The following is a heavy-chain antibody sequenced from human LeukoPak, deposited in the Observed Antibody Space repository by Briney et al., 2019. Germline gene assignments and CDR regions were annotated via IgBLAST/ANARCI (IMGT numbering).Heavy chain of an antibody. CDR3: ARGRFLEWLSHPHRYYYYYYMDV. V-gene: IGHV4-30-4*01. J-gene: IGHJ6*03. CDR1: GGSISSGDYY. Sequence: SETLSLTCTVSGGSISSGDYYWSWIRQPPGKGLEWIGYIYYSGSTYYNPSLKSRVTISVDTSKNQFSLKLSSVTAADTAVYYCARGRFLEWLSHPHRYYYYYYMDVWGKGTTVTVSS. CDR2: IYYSGST. D-gene: IGHD3-3*01.